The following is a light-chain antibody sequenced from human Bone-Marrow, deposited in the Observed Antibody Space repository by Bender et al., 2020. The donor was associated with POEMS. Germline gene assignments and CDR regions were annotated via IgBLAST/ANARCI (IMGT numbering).Light chain of an antibody. CDR1: SSDVGNYNF. CDR2: DVS. Sequence: QSALTQPASVSGSPGESITISCTGSSSDVGNYNFVAWYQQHPYEAPKVMIYDVSNRPSGVSSRFSGSKSGNTAFLTISGLQADDEADYYCYSYTDRHTYVFGTGTKVTVL. CDR3: YSYTDRHTYV. J-gene: IGLJ1*01. V-gene: IGLV2-14*03.